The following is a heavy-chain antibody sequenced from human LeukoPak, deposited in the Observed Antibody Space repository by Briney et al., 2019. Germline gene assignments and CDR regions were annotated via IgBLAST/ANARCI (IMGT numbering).Heavy chain of an antibody. CDR2: ISDSGDGT. CDR1: GFTFSSYS. V-gene: IGHV3-23*01. D-gene: IGHD2-2*01. J-gene: IGHJ4*02. Sequence: GGSLRLSCAASGFTFSSYSMTWVRQTPGKGLEWVSGISDSGDGTYYADSVKGRFTISRDNSKNTLSLEMHSLKAEDTAGYYCATTVGYCRSTSCSRLRYFDYWGQGTLVTVSS. CDR3: ATTVGYCRSTSCSRLRYFDY.